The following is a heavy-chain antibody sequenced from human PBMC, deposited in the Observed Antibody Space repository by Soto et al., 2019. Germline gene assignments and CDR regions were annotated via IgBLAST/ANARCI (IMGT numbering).Heavy chain of an antibody. J-gene: IGHJ4*01. CDR1: PGPISRGGYY. CDR2: ISYSGST. Sequence: TLSLACTLSPGPISRGGYYWSWIRQHPGTGLEWIGHISYSGSTYYNTSLKRRVTISVDTSRNQFYLLVNSVTAADTAVYYCARGVLHWGKGTLVIVSS. CDR3: ARGVLH. V-gene: IGHV4-31*03.